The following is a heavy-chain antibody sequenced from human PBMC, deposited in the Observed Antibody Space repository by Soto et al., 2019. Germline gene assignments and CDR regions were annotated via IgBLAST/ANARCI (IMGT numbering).Heavy chain of an antibody. CDR2: ISYDGSNK. D-gene: IGHD4-17*01. J-gene: IGHJ6*02. CDR1: GFTFSSYA. CDR3: ARGGTRTVTTDYGMDV. V-gene: IGHV3-30-3*01. Sequence: QVQLVESGGGVVQPGRSLRLSCAASGFTFSSYAMHWVRQAPGKGLEWVAVISYDGSNKYYADSVKGRFTISRDNSKNTLYLQMNSLRAEDTAVYYCARGGTRTVTTDYGMDVWGQGTTVTVSS.